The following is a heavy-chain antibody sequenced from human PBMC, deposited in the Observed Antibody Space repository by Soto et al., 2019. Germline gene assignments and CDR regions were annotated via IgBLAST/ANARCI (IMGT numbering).Heavy chain of an antibody. V-gene: IGHV1-69*13. CDR3: ARDGQPRHYYYYYYGMDV. Sequence: GASVKVSCKASGGTFSSYAISWVRQAPGQGLEWMGGIIPIFGTANYAQKFQGRVTITADESTSTAYMELSSLRSEDTAVYYCARDGQPRHYYYYYYGMDVWGQGTTVTVSS. CDR2: IIPIFGTA. J-gene: IGHJ6*02. D-gene: IGHD6-13*01. CDR1: GGTFSSYA.